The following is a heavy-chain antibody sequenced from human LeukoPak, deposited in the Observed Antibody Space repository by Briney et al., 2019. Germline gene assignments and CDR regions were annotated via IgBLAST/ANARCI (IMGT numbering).Heavy chain of an antibody. J-gene: IGHJ4*02. CDR2: LTGDGGRA. CDR3: AKGTYYDSGASAY. V-gene: IGHV3-23*01. CDR1: RFTFSSFA. Sequence: PGGSLRLSCVASRFTFSSFAMSWVRQSPGKGLEWVSTLTGDGGRAYYADSVKGRFTISRDNSNNTLFLHMHSLRGDDTAVYYCAKGTYYDSGASAYWGQGTLVVVSS. D-gene: IGHD3-22*01.